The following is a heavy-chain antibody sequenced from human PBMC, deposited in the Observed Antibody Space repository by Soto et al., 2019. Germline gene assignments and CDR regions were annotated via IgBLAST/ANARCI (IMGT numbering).Heavy chain of an antibody. CDR2: IWYDGSNK. D-gene: IGHD1-20*01. CDR3: ARDNWNDGTDV. Sequence: QVQLVESGGGLVQPGRSLRLSCAASGFTFSSYGMHWVRQAPGKGLEWVAVIWYDGSNKYYADSVKGRFTISRDNSKNALYLQMNSLRADDTAVYYCARDNWNDGTDVWGQGTTGTV. V-gene: IGHV3-33*01. CDR1: GFTFSSYG. J-gene: IGHJ6*02.